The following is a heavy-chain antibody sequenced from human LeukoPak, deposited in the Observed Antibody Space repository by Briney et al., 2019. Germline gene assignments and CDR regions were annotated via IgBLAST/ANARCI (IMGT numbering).Heavy chain of an antibody. CDR2: IYHSGST. J-gene: IGHJ5*02. D-gene: IGHD3-9*01. V-gene: IGHV4-4*02. Sequence: PSGTLSLTCAVSGGSISSSNWWSWVRQPPGKGLEWIGEIYHSGSTNYNPSLKSRVTISVDKSKNQFSLKLSSVTAADTAVYYCARLGRPLRYFDWLSPAENWFDPWGQGTLVTVSS. CDR1: GGSISSSNW. CDR3: ARLGRPLRYFDWLSPAENWFDP.